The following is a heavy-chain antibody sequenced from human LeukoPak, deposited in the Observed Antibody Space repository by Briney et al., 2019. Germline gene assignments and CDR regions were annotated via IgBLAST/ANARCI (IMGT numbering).Heavy chain of an antibody. Sequence: GGSLRPSCAASGFTFSSYAMSWVRQAPGKGLEWVSAISGSGGSTYYADSVKGRFTISRDNSKNTLYLQMNSLRGEDTAVYYCASGAKQQLVPFDYWGQGTLVTVSS. V-gene: IGHV3-23*01. CDR1: GFTFSSYA. CDR3: ASGAKQQLVPFDY. J-gene: IGHJ4*02. CDR2: ISGSGGST. D-gene: IGHD6-6*01.